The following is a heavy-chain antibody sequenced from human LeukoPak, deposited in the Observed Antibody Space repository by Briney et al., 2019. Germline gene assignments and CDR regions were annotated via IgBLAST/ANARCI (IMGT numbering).Heavy chain of an antibody. V-gene: IGHV3-23*01. CDR3: AKTSAGIRGGYFDY. J-gene: IGHJ4*02. D-gene: IGHD3-10*01. CDR2: INDSGGNT. Sequence: GGSLRLSCAASGFTFSSYAMSWVRQAPGKRLEWVSLINDSGGNTYYADSAKGRFTISRDNSKNTLFLQMSSLRAEDTAVYYCAKTSAGIRGGYFDYWGQGTLVTVSS. CDR1: GFTFSSYA.